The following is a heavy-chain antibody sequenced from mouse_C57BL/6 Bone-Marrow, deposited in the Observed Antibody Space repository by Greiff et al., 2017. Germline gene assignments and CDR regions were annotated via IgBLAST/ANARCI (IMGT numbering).Heavy chain of an antibody. J-gene: IGHJ1*03. CDR2: IDPSDSET. D-gene: IGHD1-1*01. Sequence: VQLQQSGAELVRPGSSVKLSCKASGYTFTSYWMHWVKQRPIQGLEWIGTIDPSDSETHYNQKFKDKATLTVDKSASTAYMQLSSLTSEDSAVYYCARELIRYFDVWGTGTTVTVSS. CDR3: ARELIRYFDV. V-gene: IGHV1-52*01. CDR1: GYTFTSYW.